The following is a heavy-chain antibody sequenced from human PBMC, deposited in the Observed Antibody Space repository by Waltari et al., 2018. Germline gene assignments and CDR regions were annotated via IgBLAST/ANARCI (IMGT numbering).Heavy chain of an antibody. D-gene: IGHD1-26*01. CDR2: TYYRSKWYF. V-gene: IGHV6-1*01. J-gene: IGHJ4*02. CDR1: GDSVSSNSGA. CDR3: TRGWELEY. Sequence: QVQLQQSGPGLVKPSQTLSLTCAISGDSVSSNSGAWNWVRQYPSRGLEWLGRTYYRSKWYFDCAVSVKSRITINPDTSKNQFSLQLNSVTPDDTAVYYCTRGWELEYWGQGTLVTVSS.